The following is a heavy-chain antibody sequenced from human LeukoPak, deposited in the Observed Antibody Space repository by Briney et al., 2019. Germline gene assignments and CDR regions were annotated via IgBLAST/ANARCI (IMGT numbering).Heavy chain of an antibody. CDR1: GGSISSGSYY. J-gene: IGHJ4*02. CDR3: ASGIDN. D-gene: IGHD1-26*01. V-gene: IGHV4-61*02. CDR2: IYTSGST. Sequence: SQTLSLTCTVSGGSISSGSYYWSWIRQPAGKGLEWIGRIYTSGSTNYNPSLKSRVTISVDTSKNQFSLKLSSVTAADTAVYYCASGIDNWGQGTLVTASS.